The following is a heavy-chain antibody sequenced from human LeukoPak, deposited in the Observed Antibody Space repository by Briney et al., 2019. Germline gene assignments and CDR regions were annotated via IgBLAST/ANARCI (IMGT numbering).Heavy chain of an antibody. CDR2: IKSETEGGTT. V-gene: IGHV3-15*01. Sequence: PGGSLRLSCGASGFTFSNAWMSWVRQAPGKGLEWVGRIKSETEGGTTDYAAPVKGRFTISRDDSKSTLYLQMNSLKTEDTAVYYCSGCSSTSCSSLYMDVWGKGTTVTVSS. CDR1: GFTFSNAW. J-gene: IGHJ6*03. CDR3: SGCSSTSCSSLYMDV. D-gene: IGHD2-2*01.